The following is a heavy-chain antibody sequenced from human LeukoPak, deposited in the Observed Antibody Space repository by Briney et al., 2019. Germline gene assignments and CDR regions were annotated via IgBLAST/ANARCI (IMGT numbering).Heavy chain of an antibody. V-gene: IGHV3-74*01. D-gene: IGHD2-21*01. J-gene: IGHJ5*02. CDR2: IKSDGSST. CDR1: GFTFSSYW. CDR3: ARARGGASWFDP. Sequence: GGSLRLSCAASGFTFSSYWMHWVREAPGKGLVWVSRIKSDGSSTNYADSVKGRFTISRDNAKNTLYLQMNSLRAEDTAVYYCARARGGASWFDPWGQGTLVTVSS.